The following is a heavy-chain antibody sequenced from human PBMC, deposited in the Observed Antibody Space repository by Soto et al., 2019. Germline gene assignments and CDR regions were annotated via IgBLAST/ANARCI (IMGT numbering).Heavy chain of an antibody. J-gene: IGHJ1*01. CDR1: GGTFSSYA. D-gene: IGHD6-13*01. V-gene: IGHV1-69*13. CDR3: ARGLGPAGGGPIGFQH. CDR2: IIPTFGTA. Sequence: GASVKVSCKASGGTFSSYAISWVRQAPGQGLEWMGGIIPTFGTANYAQKFQGRVTITADESTSTAYMELSSLRSEDTAVYYCARGLGPAGGGPIGFQHWGQGTLVTVSS.